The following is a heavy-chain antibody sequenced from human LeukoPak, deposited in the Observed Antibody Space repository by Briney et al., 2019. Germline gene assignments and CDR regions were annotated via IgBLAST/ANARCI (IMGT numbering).Heavy chain of an antibody. CDR1: GFTFSSYG. Sequence: GRSLRLSCAASGFTFSSYGMHWVRQAPGKGLEWVAVISYDGSNKYYADSVKGRFTISRDNSKNTLYLQMNSLRVEDTAVYYCAKGSSNWLDHYYFDFWGQGTLVTVSS. CDR3: AKGSSNWLDHYYFDF. CDR2: ISYDGSNK. D-gene: IGHD6-13*01. J-gene: IGHJ4*02. V-gene: IGHV3-30*18.